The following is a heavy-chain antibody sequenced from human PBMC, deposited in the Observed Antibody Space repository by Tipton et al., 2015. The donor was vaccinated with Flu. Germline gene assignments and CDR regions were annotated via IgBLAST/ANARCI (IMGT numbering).Heavy chain of an antibody. Sequence: LRLSCAVSAYSISNGDWWGWIRQPPGKGLECLGYIHYSGTTYYNPSLKSRVTMPVDTSNNQFSLKLSSVTAVDTAIYYCARKMAAKSWFDPWGQGTLITVSS. CDR3: ARKMAAKSWFDP. V-gene: IGHV4-28*01. CDR2: IHYSGTT. CDR1: AYSISNGDW. J-gene: IGHJ5*02. D-gene: IGHD6-25*01.